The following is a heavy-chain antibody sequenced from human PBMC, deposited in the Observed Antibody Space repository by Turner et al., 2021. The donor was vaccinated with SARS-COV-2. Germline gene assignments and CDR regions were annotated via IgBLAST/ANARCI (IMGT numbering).Heavy chain of an antibody. D-gene: IGHD6-13*01. Sequence: QVQLQESGPGLVKPSGPLSLTCAVSGGSISSSNWLSWVRQPPGKGLEWIGEIYHSGNTNYNPSLKSRVTISVDKSKNQFSLKLTSVTAADTAVYFCARRTQGYFNYGMDVWGQGTTVTVSS. J-gene: IGHJ6*02. CDR3: ARRTQGYFNYGMDV. CDR2: IYHSGNT. CDR1: GGSISSSNW. V-gene: IGHV4-4*02.